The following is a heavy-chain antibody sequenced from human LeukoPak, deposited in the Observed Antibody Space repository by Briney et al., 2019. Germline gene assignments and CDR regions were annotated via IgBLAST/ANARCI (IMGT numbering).Heavy chain of an antibody. CDR3: ARVYYDSSEGYAFDI. D-gene: IGHD3-22*01. Sequence: ASVKASCKASGYTFTSYGISWVRQAPGQGLEWMGWISAYNGNTNYAQKLQGRVTMTTDTSTSTAYMELRSLRSDDTAVYYCARVYYDSSEGYAFDIWDQGTMVTVSS. CDR2: ISAYNGNT. V-gene: IGHV1-18*01. CDR1: GYTFTSYG. J-gene: IGHJ3*02.